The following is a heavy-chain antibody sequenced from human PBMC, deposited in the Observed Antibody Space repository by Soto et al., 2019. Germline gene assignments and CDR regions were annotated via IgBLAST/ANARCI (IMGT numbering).Heavy chain of an antibody. CDR3: ARDLLYRTNGVCQAVYYYYYGMDV. CDR2: ISYDGSNK. Sequence: GGSLRLSCAASGFTFSSYAMHWVRQAPGKGLEWVAVISYDGSNKYYADSVKGRFTISRDNSKNTLYLQMNSLRAEDTAVYYCARDLLYRTNGVCQAVYYYYYGMDVWGQGTTVTVSS. J-gene: IGHJ6*02. D-gene: IGHD2-8*01. V-gene: IGHV3-30-3*01. CDR1: GFTFSSYA.